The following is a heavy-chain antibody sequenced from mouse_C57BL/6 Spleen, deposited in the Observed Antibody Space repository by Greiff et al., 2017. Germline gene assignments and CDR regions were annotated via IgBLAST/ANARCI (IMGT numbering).Heavy chain of an antibody. D-gene: IGHD1-1*01. CDR1: GYTFTDYN. V-gene: IGHV1-18*01. J-gene: IGHJ4*01. CDR2: INPNNGGT. Sequence: EVKLVESGPELVKPGASVKIPCKASGYTFTDYNMDWVKQSPGKSLEWIGDINPNNGGTIYNQKFKGKATLTVDKSSSTAYMELRSLTSEDTAVYYGARGDDYYGSSDDAMDYWGQGTSVTVSS. CDR3: ARGDDYYGSSDDAMDY.